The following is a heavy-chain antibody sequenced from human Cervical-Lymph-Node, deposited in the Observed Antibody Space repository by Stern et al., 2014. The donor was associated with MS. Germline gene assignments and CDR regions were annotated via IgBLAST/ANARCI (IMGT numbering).Heavy chain of an antibody. J-gene: IGHJ3*02. CDR2: MNPISGNT. CDR3: ARVGAHAFDI. V-gene: IGHV1-8*01. D-gene: IGHD3-16*01. Sequence: QDQLVQSGAEVKKPGASVKVSCKASGYTFSSYDINWVRQATGQGLEWMGWMNPISGNTGYAQKFQGRVVMTRDTSISTAYMELSSLRTEDTAVYYCARVGAHAFDIWGQGTMFTVSS. CDR1: GYTFSSYD.